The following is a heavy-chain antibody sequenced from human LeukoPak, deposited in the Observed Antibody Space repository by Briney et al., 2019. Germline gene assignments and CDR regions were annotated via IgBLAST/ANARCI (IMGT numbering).Heavy chain of an antibody. V-gene: IGHV3-43*02. D-gene: IGHD6-13*01. CDR3: AKGGSWYRLDY. J-gene: IGHJ4*02. CDR2: IGGDGDNT. Sequence: QPGGSLRLSCAASGFTFSTYWMHWVRQAPGKGLEWVSLIGGDGDNTYYAGSVKGRFTISRDNSKNSLYLQINSLRTEDTALYYCAKGGSWYRLDYWGQGTLVTVSS. CDR1: GFTFSTYW.